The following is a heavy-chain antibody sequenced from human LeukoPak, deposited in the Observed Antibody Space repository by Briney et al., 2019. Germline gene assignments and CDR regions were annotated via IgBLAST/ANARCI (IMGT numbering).Heavy chain of an antibody. CDR1: GDSISRYY. CDR3: ARDSGTTGEVKFDP. D-gene: IGHD3-10*01. J-gene: IGHJ5*02. CDR2: IYNGGII. Sequence: PSETLSLTCTVSGDSISRYYWSWIRQPAGRGLEWIGRIYNGGIITYNPSLKSRVTMSIDTSNNQFSLRLRFVTAADTAVYYCARDSGTTGEVKFDPWGQGTLVTVSS. V-gene: IGHV4-4*07.